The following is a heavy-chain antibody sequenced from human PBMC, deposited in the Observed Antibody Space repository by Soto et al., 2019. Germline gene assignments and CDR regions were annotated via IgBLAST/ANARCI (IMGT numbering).Heavy chain of an antibody. CDR3: ERQCRGVTCHWFVP. CDR1: GASISRYY. Sequence: SETLSLTCTVSGASISRYYWSWIRQSPGKGLEWIGYLYNTGSTIYNPSLKSRVTISVDTSKNQFSLTLTSVTAADTAVYYCERQCRGVTCHWFVPWGQGTLVTVSS. D-gene: IGHD2-15*01. CDR2: LYNTGST. J-gene: IGHJ5*02. V-gene: IGHV4-59*08.